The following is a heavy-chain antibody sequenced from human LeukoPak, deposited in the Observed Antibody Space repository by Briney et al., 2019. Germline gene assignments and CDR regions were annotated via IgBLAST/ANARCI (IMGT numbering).Heavy chain of an antibody. CDR1: GVTLSSYA. D-gene: IGHD7-27*01. Sequence: GGSLRLSCAASGVTLSSYAMSWARQAPGKGLEWVSVIYSGGATYYADSVKGRFTISRDNSENTLYLQMNSLRAEDTAVYYCATGVGPVGYYYYGMDVWGQGTTVTVSS. V-gene: IGHV3-53*01. CDR2: IYSGGAT. CDR3: ATGVGPVGYYYYGMDV. J-gene: IGHJ6*02.